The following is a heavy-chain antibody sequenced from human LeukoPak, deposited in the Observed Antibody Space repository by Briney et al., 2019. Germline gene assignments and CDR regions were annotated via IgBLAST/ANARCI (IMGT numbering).Heavy chain of an antibody. V-gene: IGHV1-8*01. D-gene: IGHD3-22*01. J-gene: IGHJ5*02. CDR2: MNPNSGNT. Sequence: GASVKVSCKASGYTFTSYDINWVRQATGQGLEWMGWMNPNSGNTGYAQKFQGRVTMTRNTSISTAYMELSSLRSEDTAVYYCARVPPSFDYYDSSGYKPAFDWFDPWAREPWSPSPQ. CDR1: GYTFTSYD. CDR3: ARVPPSFDYYDSSGYKPAFDWFDP.